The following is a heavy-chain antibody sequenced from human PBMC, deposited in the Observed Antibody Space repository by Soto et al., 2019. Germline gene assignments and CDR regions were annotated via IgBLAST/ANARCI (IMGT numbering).Heavy chain of an antibody. CDR3: AKLGGHSSSSELYYYYYYMDV. J-gene: IGHJ6*03. Sequence: EVQLLESGGGLVQPGGSLRLSCAASGFTFSSYAMSWVRQAPGKGLEWVSAISGSGGSTYYADSVKGRFTISRDNSKNTLYLQMNSLRAEDTAVYYCAKLGGHSSSSELYYYYYYMDVWGKGTTVTVSS. V-gene: IGHV3-23*01. CDR1: GFTFSSYA. CDR2: ISGSGGST. D-gene: IGHD6-6*01.